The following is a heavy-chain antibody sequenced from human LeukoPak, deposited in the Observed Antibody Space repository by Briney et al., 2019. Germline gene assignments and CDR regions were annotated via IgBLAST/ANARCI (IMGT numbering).Heavy chain of an antibody. CDR1: GFTFSSYG. V-gene: IGHV3-30*02. D-gene: IGHD3-22*01. CDR2: IRDDGRNK. CDR3: AKDGGGYYPSYYYYMDV. Sequence: GGSLRLSCAASGFTFSSYGMHWVRQAPGKGLEWVAFIRDDGRNKYYADSVKGRFTISRDNSKNTLYLQMNSLRAEDTAVYYCAKDGGGYYPSYYYYMDVWGKGTTVTISS. J-gene: IGHJ6*03.